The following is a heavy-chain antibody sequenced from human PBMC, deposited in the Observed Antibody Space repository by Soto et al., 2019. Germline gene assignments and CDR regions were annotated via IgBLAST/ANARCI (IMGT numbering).Heavy chain of an antibody. D-gene: IGHD1-26*01. CDR3: ATWRSYSGSYCFDY. CDR2: IVPMYDSV. CDR1: GVTLNTYT. J-gene: IGHJ4*02. V-gene: IGHV1-69*06. Sequence: QVQLVQSGAEVRKPGASVKVSCEASGVTLNTYTINWMRQAPGRGLDWVGQIVPMYDSVNYAEKFQGRVTITADKATKTAYMEMTSLRSEDTALYFCATWRSYSGSYCFDYWGQGTLVTVSS.